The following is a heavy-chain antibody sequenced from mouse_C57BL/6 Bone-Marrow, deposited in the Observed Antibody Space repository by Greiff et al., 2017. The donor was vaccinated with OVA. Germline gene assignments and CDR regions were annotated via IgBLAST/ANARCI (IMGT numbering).Heavy chain of an antibody. V-gene: IGHV1-69*01. CDR3: ARRRYGSSYFDY. CDR1: GYTFTSYW. CDR2: IDPSDSYT. Sequence: QVQLQQPGAELVMPGASVKLSCKASGYTFTSYWMHWVKQRPGQGLEWIGEIDPSDSYTNYNQKFKGKSTLTVDKSSSTAYMQLSSLTSEDSAVYYCARRRYGSSYFDYWGQGTTLTVSS. D-gene: IGHD1-1*01. J-gene: IGHJ2*01.